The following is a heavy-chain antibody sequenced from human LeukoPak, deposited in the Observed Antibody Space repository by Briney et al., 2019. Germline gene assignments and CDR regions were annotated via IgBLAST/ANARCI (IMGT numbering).Heavy chain of an antibody. D-gene: IGHD3-16*01. CDR3: ARVSGLRPFDY. Sequence: GASVKVSCKASGYTPTNFDINWVRQVTGQGLEWMGWMNPKSGNTGYAQKFQGRVTMTRDTSMSTAYMELSGLRSEDTAVYYCARVSGLRPFDYWGQGTLVTVSS. J-gene: IGHJ4*02. V-gene: IGHV1-8*01. CDR2: MNPKSGNT. CDR1: GYTPTNFD.